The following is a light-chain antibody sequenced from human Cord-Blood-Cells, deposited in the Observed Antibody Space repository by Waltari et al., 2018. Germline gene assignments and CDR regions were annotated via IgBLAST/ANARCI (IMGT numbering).Light chain of an antibody. Sequence: EIVLTQSPATLSLSQRERATLSCRASQSVSSYLAWYQQKPGQAPRLLIYDASNRATGIPARFSGSGSGTDFTLTISSLEPEDFAVYYCQQRSNWPLTFGGGTKVEIK. CDR1: QSVSSY. J-gene: IGKJ4*01. CDR3: QQRSNWPLT. V-gene: IGKV3-11*01. CDR2: DAS.